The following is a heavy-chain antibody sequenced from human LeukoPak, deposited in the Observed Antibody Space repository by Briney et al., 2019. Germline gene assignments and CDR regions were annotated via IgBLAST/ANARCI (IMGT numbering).Heavy chain of an antibody. CDR2: INTYNGSR. J-gene: IGHJ4*02. CDR3: ARDIHRDAYMGY. CDR1: GYRFTSYG. V-gene: IGHV1-18*01. D-gene: IGHD5-24*01. Sequence: GASVKVSCKTSGYRFTSYGISWVRQAPGQGLEWMGWINTYNGSRNYAQKFQGRVTMTTDTSASTAYMELRSLRSDDTALYYCARDIHRDAYMGYWGQGSLVTVSS.